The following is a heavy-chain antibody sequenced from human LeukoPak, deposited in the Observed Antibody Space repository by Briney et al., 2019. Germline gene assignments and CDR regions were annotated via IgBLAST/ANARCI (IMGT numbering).Heavy chain of an antibody. CDR1: GYTFTSYG. J-gene: IGHJ6*02. D-gene: IGHD4-17*01. CDR3: ARGLSTVTTDYGMDV. Sequence: ASVKVSCKASGYTFTSYGISWVRQAPGQGLEWMGWISAYNGNTNYAQKLQGRVTMTRNTSISTAYMELSSLRSEDTAVYYCARGLSTVTTDYGMDVWGQGTTVTVSS. V-gene: IGHV1-18*01. CDR2: ISAYNGNT.